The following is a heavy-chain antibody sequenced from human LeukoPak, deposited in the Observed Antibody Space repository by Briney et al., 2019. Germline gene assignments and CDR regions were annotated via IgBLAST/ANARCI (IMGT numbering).Heavy chain of an antibody. Sequence: PGGSLRLSCAASGFTFSSYDMHWVRQATGKGVEWVSPIGTTGDTYYAGSVQGRFTISRDNAVNSLYLQIDSLRAEDTAVYYCARDTRYSSSLYYIDYWGQGTLVAVSS. J-gene: IGHJ4*02. CDR3: ARDTRYSSSLYYIDY. D-gene: IGHD3-22*01. CDR2: IGTTGDT. CDR1: GFTFSSYD. V-gene: IGHV3-13*01.